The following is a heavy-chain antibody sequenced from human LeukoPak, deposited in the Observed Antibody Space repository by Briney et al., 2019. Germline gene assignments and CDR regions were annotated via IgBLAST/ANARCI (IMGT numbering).Heavy chain of an antibody. J-gene: IGHJ3*02. Sequence: ASVKVSCKASGYTFTSYDINWVRQATGQGLEWMGWMNPNSGNTGYAQKFQGRVTITADESTSTAYMELSSLRSEDTAVYYCARDRWERRESDAFDIWGQGTMVTVSS. D-gene: IGHD1-26*01. CDR1: GYTFTSYD. V-gene: IGHV1-8*01. CDR2: MNPNSGNT. CDR3: ARDRWERRESDAFDI.